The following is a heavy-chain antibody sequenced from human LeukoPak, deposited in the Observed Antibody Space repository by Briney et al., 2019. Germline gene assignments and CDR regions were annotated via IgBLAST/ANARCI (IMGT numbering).Heavy chain of an antibody. V-gene: IGHV3-64*01. J-gene: IGHJ4*02. CDR1: GFTFSSYA. D-gene: IGHD4-17*01. Sequence: PGGSLRLSCAASGFTFSSYAMHWVRQAPGKGLEYVSAISSNGGSTYYANSVKGRFTISRDNSKNTLYLQMGSLRAEDMAVYYCAALGDPVDYWGQGTLVTVSS. CDR2: ISSNGGST. CDR3: AALGDPVDY.